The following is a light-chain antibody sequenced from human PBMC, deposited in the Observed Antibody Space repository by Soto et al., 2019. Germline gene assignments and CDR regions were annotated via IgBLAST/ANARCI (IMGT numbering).Light chain of an antibody. CDR3: QQYGSSEII. CDR2: GAS. J-gene: IGKJ5*01. V-gene: IGKV3-20*01. Sequence: EIVLTQSPGTLSLSPGERATPSCRASQSVSSSYLAWYQQKPGQAPRLLIYGASSRATGIPDRFSGSVSGTDFTLTITRLEPEDFAVFYCQQYGSSEIIFGQGTRLE. CDR1: QSVSSSY.